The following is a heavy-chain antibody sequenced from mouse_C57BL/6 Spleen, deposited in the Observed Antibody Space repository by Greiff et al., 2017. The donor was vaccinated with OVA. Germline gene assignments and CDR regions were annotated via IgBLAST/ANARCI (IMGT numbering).Heavy chain of an antibody. CDR3: ARANYYGSFDY. D-gene: IGHD1-1*01. V-gene: IGHV3-1*01. CDR1: GYSITSGYD. CDR2: ISYSGST. Sequence: EVKLQESGPGMVKPSQSLSLTCTVTGYSITSGYDWHWIRHFPGNKLEWMGYISYSGSTNYNPSLKSRISITHDTSKNHFFLKLNSVTTEDTATYYCARANYYGSFDYWGQGTTLTVSS. J-gene: IGHJ2*01.